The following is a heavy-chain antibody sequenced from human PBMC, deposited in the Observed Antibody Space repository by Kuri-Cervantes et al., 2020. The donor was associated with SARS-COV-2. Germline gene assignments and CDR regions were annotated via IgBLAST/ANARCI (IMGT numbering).Heavy chain of an antibody. CDR1: GLSFRSHA. J-gene: IGHJ4*02. CDR2: INWNGGST. V-gene: IGHV3-20*04. CDR3: AKGIRRFLESLDY. Sequence: GESLKISCAASGLSFRSHAMHWVRQAPGKGLEWVSGINWNGGSTGYADSVKGRFTISRDNAKNSLYLQMNSLRAEDTAVYYCAKGIRRFLESLDYWGQGTLVTVSS. D-gene: IGHD3-3*01.